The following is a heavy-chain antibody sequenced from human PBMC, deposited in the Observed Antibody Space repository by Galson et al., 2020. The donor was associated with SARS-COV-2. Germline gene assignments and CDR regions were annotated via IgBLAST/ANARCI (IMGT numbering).Heavy chain of an antibody. CDR2: ISSDGNMK. J-gene: IGHJ3*02. CDR3: AKDRAAAGGTLNAFDM. V-gene: IGHV3-30*18. D-gene: IGHD6-13*01. CDR1: GFSFSSYG. Sequence: GGSLRLSCAASGFSFSSYGMHWVRQAPGKGLDWVAVISSDGNMKYYADSIKGRFTVSRDNSNNKLYLQMNSLRPEDTAVYYCAKDRAAAGGTLNAFDMWGQGTMVTVSS.